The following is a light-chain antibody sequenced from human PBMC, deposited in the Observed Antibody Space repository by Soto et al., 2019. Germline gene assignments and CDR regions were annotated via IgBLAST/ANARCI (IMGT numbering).Light chain of an antibody. CDR3: QQYDSSPRT. Sequence: EIALTQSPGTLSLSPGERATLSCRASQSVSSSYLAWYQQKPGQAPRLLIYDASSRATGIPDRFSGSGSGTDFTLTISRLEPEDFAVYYCQQYDSSPRTFGQGTKVEVK. CDR2: DAS. V-gene: IGKV3-20*01. CDR1: QSVSSSY. J-gene: IGKJ1*01.